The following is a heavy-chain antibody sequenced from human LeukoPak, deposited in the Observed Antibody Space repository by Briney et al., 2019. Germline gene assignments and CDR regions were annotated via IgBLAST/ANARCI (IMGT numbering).Heavy chain of an antibody. CDR3: ARQAVIMPTDMGGPWFDP. CDR2: IYYSGST. CDR1: GGSISSYY. J-gene: IGHJ5*02. Sequence: PSETLSLTCTVSGGSISSYYWSWIRQPPGEGLEWIGYIYYSGSTNYDPSLKSRVTISVDTSKNQFSLKLSSVTAADTAVYYCARQAVIMPTDMGGPWFDPWGRGTLVAVAS. V-gene: IGHV4-59*01. D-gene: IGHD2-15*01.